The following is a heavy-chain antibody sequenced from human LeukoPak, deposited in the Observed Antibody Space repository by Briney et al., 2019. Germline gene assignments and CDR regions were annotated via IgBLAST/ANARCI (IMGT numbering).Heavy chain of an antibody. CDR3: AKYRTHDY. CDR2: ISGSGGST. CDR1: GFTFSIYV. V-gene: IGHV3-23*01. D-gene: IGHD1-1*01. J-gene: IGHJ4*02. Sequence: SGGTLRLSCAASGFTFSIYVMSWVRQAPGKGLEWDSAISGSGGSTYYADSVKGRFTISRDNSKNTLYLQMHSLRAEDTAVYYCAKYRTHDYWGQGTLVTVSS.